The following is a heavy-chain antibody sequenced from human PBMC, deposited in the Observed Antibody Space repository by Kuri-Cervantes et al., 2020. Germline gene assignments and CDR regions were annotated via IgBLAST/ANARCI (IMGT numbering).Heavy chain of an antibody. J-gene: IGHJ3*01. CDR1: GFTFSSYE. D-gene: IGHD4-17*01. V-gene: IGHV3-48*03. Sequence: GESLKISCAASGFTFSSYEMNWVRQAPGKGLEWVSYISSSGSTIYYADSVKGRFTISRDNVKNSLYVQMNSLRAEDTAVYYCARGPPYGDAFDVWGQGTMVTVSS. CDR2: ISSSGSTI. CDR3: ARGPPYGDAFDV.